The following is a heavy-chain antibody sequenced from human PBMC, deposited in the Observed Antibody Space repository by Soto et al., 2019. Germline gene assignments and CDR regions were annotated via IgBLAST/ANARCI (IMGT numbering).Heavy chain of an antibody. V-gene: IGHV2-5*01. J-gene: IGHJ4*02. CDR3: AHTWGLPFDY. CDR1: GFSLRTTGVG. D-gene: IGHD3-16*01. Sequence: QITLKESGPTLVEPTQTLTLTCTYSGFSLRTTGVGVCWSRQPPGKALEWLGIIYWNDDKRYSPSLKNRFTLTSDISKSQVVLTMTNMDPVDTATYYCAHTWGLPFDYWGQGTLVIVSS. CDR2: IYWNDDK.